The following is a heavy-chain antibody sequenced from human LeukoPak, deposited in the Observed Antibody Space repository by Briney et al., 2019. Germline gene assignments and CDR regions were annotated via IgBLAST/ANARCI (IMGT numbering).Heavy chain of an antibody. V-gene: IGHV3-53*01. CDR3: ARGRGLGVVSPYFDY. CDR2: IYGDGRT. Sequence: GGSLRLSCVVSGFSVSNNYIIWVRQAPGNGPERVSVIYGDGRTSHSASVRGRFTISRDNSKNIVSLQMNNLRAEDTAVYYCARGRGLGVVSPYFDYWGQGTLVTVSS. J-gene: IGHJ4*02. D-gene: IGHD3-3*01. CDR1: GFSVSNNY.